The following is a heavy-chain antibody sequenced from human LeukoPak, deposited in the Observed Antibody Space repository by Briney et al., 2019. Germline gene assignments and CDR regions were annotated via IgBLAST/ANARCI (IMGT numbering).Heavy chain of an antibody. Sequence: ASVKVSCKASGYTFSGYYMNWVRQAPGQGLEWMGRINPNSGGTNYAQKFQGRVTMTRDTSISTAYMELSRLRSDDTAVYYCARDPRYCSGGSCYYFDYWGQGTLVTVSS. CDR2: INPNSGGT. D-gene: IGHD2-15*01. V-gene: IGHV1-2*06. J-gene: IGHJ4*02. CDR1: GYTFSGYY. CDR3: ARDPRYCSGGSCYYFDY.